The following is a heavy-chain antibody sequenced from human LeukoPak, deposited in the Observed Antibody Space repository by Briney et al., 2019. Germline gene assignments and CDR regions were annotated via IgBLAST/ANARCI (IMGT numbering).Heavy chain of an antibody. J-gene: IGHJ4*02. CDR2: IRSSGSTI. CDR1: GFTFSGYS. V-gene: IGHV3-48*04. D-gene: IGHD1-7*01. Sequence: GRSLRLSCTASGFTFSGYSMNWVRQAPGKGLEWISYIRSSGSTIYYADSMKGRFTISRDNAKNSLYLQMNSLRAEDTAVYYCARMNYISSGWGAPFDYWGQGTLVTVSS. CDR3: ARMNYISSGWGAPFDY.